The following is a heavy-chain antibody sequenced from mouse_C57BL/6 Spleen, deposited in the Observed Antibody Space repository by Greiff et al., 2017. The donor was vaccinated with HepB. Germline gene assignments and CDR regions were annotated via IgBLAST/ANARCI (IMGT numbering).Heavy chain of an antibody. D-gene: IGHD2-1*01. V-gene: IGHV5-17*01. CDR3: ARRNLLGGFAY. CDR1: GFTFSDYG. J-gene: IGHJ3*01. Sequence: EVKLMESGGGLVKPGGSLKLSCAASGFTFSDYGMHWVRQAPEKGLEWVAYISSGSSTIYYADTVKGRFTISRDNAKNTLFLQMTSLRSEDTAMFCCARRNLLGGFAYWGQGTLVTVSA. CDR2: ISSGSSTI.